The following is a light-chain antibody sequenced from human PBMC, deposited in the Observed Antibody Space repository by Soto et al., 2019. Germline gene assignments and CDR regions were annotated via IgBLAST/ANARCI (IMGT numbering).Light chain of an antibody. CDR2: EVS. J-gene: IGLJ1*01. CDR1: SSDVGGYHY. CDR3: SSYGSTSSRYV. Sequence: QSALTQPASVSGSPGQSITISCTGTSSDVGGYHYVSWYQHHPGKAPKLMIYEVSNRPSGVSNRFSGSKSGNTASLTISGLQDEDEADYFCSSYGSTSSRYVFGTGTKLTVL. V-gene: IGLV2-14*01.